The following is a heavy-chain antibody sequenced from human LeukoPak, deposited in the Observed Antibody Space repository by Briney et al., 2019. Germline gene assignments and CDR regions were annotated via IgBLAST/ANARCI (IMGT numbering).Heavy chain of an antibody. V-gene: IGHV3-21*01. Sequence: GGSLRLSCAASGFTFSSYSMNWVRQAPGKGLEWVSSISSSSSYIYYADSVKGRFTISRDNAKNSLYLQMNSLRAEGTAVYYCASGLSSFYGMDVWGQGTTVTVSS. CDR1: GFTFSSYS. CDR2: ISSSSSYI. D-gene: IGHD7-27*01. CDR3: ASGLSSFYGMDV. J-gene: IGHJ6*02.